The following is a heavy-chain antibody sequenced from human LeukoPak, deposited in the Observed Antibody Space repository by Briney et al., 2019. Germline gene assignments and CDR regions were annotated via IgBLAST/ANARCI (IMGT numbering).Heavy chain of an antibody. CDR3: ARDKGVRLTHFDY. J-gene: IGHJ4*02. Sequence: PGGSLRLSCAASGFTLSSYSMNWVRQAPGKGLEWVSSISSSSSYIYYADSVKGRFTISRDNAKNSLYLQMNSLRAEDTAVYYCARDKGVRLTHFDYWGQGTLVTVSS. CDR2: ISSSSSYI. V-gene: IGHV3-21*01. CDR1: GFTLSSYS. D-gene: IGHD3-10*01.